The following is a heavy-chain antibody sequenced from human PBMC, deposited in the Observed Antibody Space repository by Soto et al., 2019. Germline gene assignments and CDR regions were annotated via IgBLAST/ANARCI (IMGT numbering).Heavy chain of an antibody. Sequence: QVQLVQSGPEVKKPGASVKVSCKASGYTFSSYGISWVRQAPGQGLEWMGWISGYNGNTNYAQKFQGRVIMTTDTSTNTVFMELRSLRSDDTAIYYCAGERDDSSWSSVEYLQYWGQGTLVTVSS. CDR1: GYTFSSYG. D-gene: IGHD6-13*01. CDR3: AGERDDSSWSSVEYLQY. CDR2: ISGYNGNT. V-gene: IGHV1-18*01. J-gene: IGHJ1*01.